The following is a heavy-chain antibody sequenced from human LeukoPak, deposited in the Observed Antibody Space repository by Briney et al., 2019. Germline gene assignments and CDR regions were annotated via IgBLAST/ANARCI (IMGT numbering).Heavy chain of an antibody. CDR2: ISGSGGST. D-gene: IGHD2-15*01. CDR3: ARGPDTPYYYYYYGMDV. V-gene: IGHV3-23*01. CDR1: GFTFSSYA. J-gene: IGHJ6*02. Sequence: GGSLRLSCAASGFTFSSYAMSWVRQAPGKGLEWVSAISGSGGSTYYADSVKGRFTISRDNSKNTLYLQMNSLRAEDTAVYYCARGPDTPYYYYYYGMDVWGQGTTVTVSS.